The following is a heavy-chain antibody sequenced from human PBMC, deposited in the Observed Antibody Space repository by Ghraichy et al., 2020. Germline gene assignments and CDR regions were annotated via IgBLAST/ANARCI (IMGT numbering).Heavy chain of an antibody. J-gene: IGHJ6*02. CDR2: IKSKTDGGTT. V-gene: IGHV3-15*01. Sequence: GGSLRLSCAASGFTFSNAWMSWVRQAPGKGLEWVGRIKSKTDGGTTDYAAPVKGRFTISRDDSKNTLYLQMNSLKTEDTAVYYCTTEFGVFVTGTTFYYYGMDVWGQGTTVTVSS. CDR3: TTEFGVFVTGTTFYYYGMDV. D-gene: IGHD1-1*01. CDR1: GFTFSNAW.